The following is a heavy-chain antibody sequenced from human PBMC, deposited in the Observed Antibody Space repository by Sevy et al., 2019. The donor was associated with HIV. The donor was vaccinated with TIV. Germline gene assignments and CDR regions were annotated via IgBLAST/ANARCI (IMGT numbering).Heavy chain of an antibody. V-gene: IGHV3-30-3*01. Sequence: GGSLRLSCAASGFTFSSYAMHWVRQAPGKGLEWVAVISYDGSNKYYADSVKGRFTISRDNSKNTLYLQMNSLRAEDTAEYYCARTGAADDYWGQGTLVTVSS. J-gene: IGHJ4*02. CDR2: ISYDGSNK. CDR1: GFTFSSYA. CDR3: ARTGAADDY. D-gene: IGHD6-13*01.